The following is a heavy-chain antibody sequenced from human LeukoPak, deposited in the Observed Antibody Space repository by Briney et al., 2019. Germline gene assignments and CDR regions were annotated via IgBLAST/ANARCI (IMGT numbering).Heavy chain of an antibody. J-gene: IGHJ4*02. CDR3: ARVLLREGLDY. CDR2: IYSGGST. V-gene: IGHV3-66*01. Sequence: GSLRLSCAASGFTVSSNYMSWVRQAPGKGLEWVSVIYSGGSTYYADSVKGRFTISRDNSKNTLYLQMNSLRAEDTAVYYCARVLLREGLDYWGQGTLVTVSS. D-gene: IGHD5-24*01. CDR1: GFTVSSNY.